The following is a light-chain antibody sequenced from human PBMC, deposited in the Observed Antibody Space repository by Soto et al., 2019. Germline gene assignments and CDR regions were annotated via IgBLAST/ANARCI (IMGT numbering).Light chain of an antibody. J-gene: IGLJ2*01. CDR3: SSYTNRGTRGVL. Sequence: QSALTQPASVSGSPGQSIIISCSGTSSDVGGYNYVSWYQQHPGKAPQLLIYEVINRPSGVPNRFSGSKSGNRASLTISGLQAEDDADYYCSSYTNRGTRGVLFGGGTKLTVL. CDR2: EVI. V-gene: IGLV2-14*01. CDR1: SSDVGGYNY.